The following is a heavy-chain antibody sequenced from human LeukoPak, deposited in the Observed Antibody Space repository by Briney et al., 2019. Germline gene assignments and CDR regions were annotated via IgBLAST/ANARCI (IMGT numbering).Heavy chain of an antibody. CDR1: GGSISSSSYY. V-gene: IGHV4-39*07. CDR3: ARGGYYYDSSGYRPLDV. D-gene: IGHD3-22*01. J-gene: IGHJ6*02. Sequence: SETLSLTCTVSGGSISSSSYYWGWIRQPPGKGLEWIGSIYYSGSTYCNPSLKSRVTISVDTSKNQFSLKLSSVTAADTAVYYCARGGYYYDSSGYRPLDVWGQGTTVTVSS. CDR2: IYYSGST.